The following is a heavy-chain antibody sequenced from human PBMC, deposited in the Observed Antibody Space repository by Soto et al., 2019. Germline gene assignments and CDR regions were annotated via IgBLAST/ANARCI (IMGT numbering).Heavy chain of an antibody. CDR2: ISYDGSNK. CDR1: GFTFSSYG. Sequence: PGGSLRLSCAASGFTFSSYGMHWVRQAPGKGLEWVAVISYDGSNKYYADSVKGRFTISRDNSKNTLYLQMNSLRAEDTAVYYCAKSEAVIAAAGTGFDYWGQGTLVTVSS. V-gene: IGHV3-30*18. J-gene: IGHJ4*02. CDR3: AKSEAVIAAAGTGFDY. D-gene: IGHD6-13*01.